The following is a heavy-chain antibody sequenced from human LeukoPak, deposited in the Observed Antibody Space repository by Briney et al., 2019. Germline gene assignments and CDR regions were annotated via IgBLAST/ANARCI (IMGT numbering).Heavy chain of an antibody. J-gene: IGHJ4*01. CDR3: ARLQGVSTFDY. D-gene: IGHD5/OR15-5a*01. CDR1: GFTFSRYG. CDR2: ICCDGSKK. V-gene: IGHV3-33*01. Sequence: GGSLRLSCAASGFTFSRYGMHWVRQAPGKGLEWVSLICCDGSKKYYADSVKGRFTISRDNSENTLYLQLNSLRAEDTAIYYCARLQGVSTFDYCGHGTLVTVSS.